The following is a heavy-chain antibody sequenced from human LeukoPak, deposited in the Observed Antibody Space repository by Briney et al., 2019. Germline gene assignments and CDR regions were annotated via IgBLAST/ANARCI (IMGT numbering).Heavy chain of an antibody. D-gene: IGHD4-11*01. V-gene: IGHV1-18*01. CDR2: ISAYNGHT. J-gene: IGHJ6*03. CDR3: ARVDYSNYYYYYYYYMDV. CDR1: GYTFPSYG. Sequence: ASVKVSCKASGYTFPSYGISWVRQAPGQGLEWIGWISAYNGHTNYAQKLQGRATMTTDTYTSSAYMELRSLRSDDTAVYYCARVDYSNYYYYYYYYMDVWGKGTTVTVSS.